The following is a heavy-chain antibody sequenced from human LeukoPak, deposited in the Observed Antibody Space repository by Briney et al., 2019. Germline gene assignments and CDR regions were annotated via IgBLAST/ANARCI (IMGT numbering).Heavy chain of an antibody. J-gene: IGHJ4*02. CDR3: ARPLERSGSYSGGY. CDR2: IRAYNGNT. V-gene: IGHV1-18*01. Sequence: ASVTVSCMASGYTFTSYGISWVRQAPGQGLEWMGWIRAYNGNTNYAQKLQGRDTMTTDTSTSTAYMELRSLRSDDTAVYYCARPLERSGSYSGGYWGQGTLVTVSS. CDR1: GYTFTSYG. D-gene: IGHD1-26*01.